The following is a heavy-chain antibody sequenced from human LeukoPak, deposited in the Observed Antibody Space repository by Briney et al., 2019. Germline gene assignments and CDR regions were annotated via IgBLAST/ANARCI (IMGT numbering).Heavy chain of an antibody. V-gene: IGHV3-49*04. CDR2: IRSKAYGGTT. J-gene: IGHJ4*02. CDR3: SRSLNYYDSSGFYYFDY. CDR1: GFTFGVYA. D-gene: IGHD3-22*01. Sequence: GGSLRLSCTASGFTFGVYAMSWVRQAPGKGLEWVSFIRSKAYGGTTEYAASVKGRFTISRDDSKSIAYLQVNSLKTEDTAMYYCSRSLNYYDSSGFYYFDYWGQGTLVTVSS.